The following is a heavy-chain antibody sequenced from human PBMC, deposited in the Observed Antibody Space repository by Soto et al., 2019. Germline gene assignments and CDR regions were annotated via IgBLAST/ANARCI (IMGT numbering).Heavy chain of an antibody. V-gene: IGHV1-46*01. CDR3: VREFSGGYFDY. J-gene: IGHJ4*02. CDR1: GYTFTNYY. CDR2: ISCGGGGT. Sequence: QVQLVQSGAEVKKPGASVRVSCKASGYTFTNYYMHWVRQAPGQGLEWVGIISCGGGGTNYAQKFQGRVIMTRDTSTNTVYMDLSSLRSEDTAVYYCVREFSGGYFDYWGQGILVTVST. D-gene: IGHD3-10*01.